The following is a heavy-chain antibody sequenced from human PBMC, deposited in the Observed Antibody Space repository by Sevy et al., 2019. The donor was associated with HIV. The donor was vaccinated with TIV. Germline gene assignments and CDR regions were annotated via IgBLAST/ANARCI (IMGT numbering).Heavy chain of an antibody. D-gene: IGHD3-9*01. CDR3: AREGGLVDYGMDV. Sequence: SEILSLTCTVSGGSMGSYYWTWIRQPPGKGLEWIGYLYDTGSTNYNPSLESRVTISIDTSKNQFSLNLSYVTAADTAVYYCAREGGLVDYGMDVWGQGITVTVSS. J-gene: IGHJ6*02. V-gene: IGHV4-59*01. CDR2: LYDTGST. CDR1: GGSMGSYY.